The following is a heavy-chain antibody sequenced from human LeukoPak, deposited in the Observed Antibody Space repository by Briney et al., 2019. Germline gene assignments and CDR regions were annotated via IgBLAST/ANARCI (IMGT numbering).Heavy chain of an antibody. CDR2: ISYDGSNK. V-gene: IGHV3-30*18. Sequence: PGRSLRLSCAASGFTFSSYGMHWVRQAPGKGLEWVAVISYDGSNKYYADSVKGRFTISRDNSKNTLYLQMTSLRAEDTAVYYCAKEKHYGDYVFDYWGQGTLVTVSS. J-gene: IGHJ4*02. D-gene: IGHD4-17*01. CDR3: AKEKHYGDYVFDY. CDR1: GFTFSSYG.